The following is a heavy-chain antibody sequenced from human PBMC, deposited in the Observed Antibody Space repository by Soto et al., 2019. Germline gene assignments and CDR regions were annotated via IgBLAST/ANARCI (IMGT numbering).Heavy chain of an antibody. CDR3: DRDSRYDFWSGYCRYLYYYMDV. V-gene: IGHV3-72*01. CDR1: GFTFSDHY. CDR2: SKDKANSDTT. J-gene: IGHJ6*03. Sequence: VQLVESGGGLVQPGGSLRLSCAASGFTFSDHYMDWVRQAPGKGLACGGRSKDKANSDTTEYAPSVKGRFTISRDYSKNSLYLQMNNLKSEDTAVYYCDRDSRYDFWSGYCRYLYYYMDVWGKGTTVTVSS. D-gene: IGHD3-3*01.